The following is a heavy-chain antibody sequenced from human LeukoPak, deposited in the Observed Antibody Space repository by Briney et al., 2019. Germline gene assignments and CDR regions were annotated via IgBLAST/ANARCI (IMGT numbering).Heavy chain of an antibody. D-gene: IGHD5-12*01. CDR1: GFTFSSYA. J-gene: IGHJ4*02. CDR3: ARDWSRGNSGYVDH. V-gene: IGHV3-23*01. Sequence: GGSLRLSCAASGFTFSSYAMSWVRQAPGKGLEWVSAISGSGGSTYYADSVKGRFTVSRDNSMNTLYLQVNSLTAEDTAVYYCARDWSRGNSGYVDHWGQGTLVTVSS. CDR2: ISGSGGST.